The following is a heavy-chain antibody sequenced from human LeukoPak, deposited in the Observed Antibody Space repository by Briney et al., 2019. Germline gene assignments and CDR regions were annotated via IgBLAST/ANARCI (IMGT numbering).Heavy chain of an antibody. D-gene: IGHD3-10*01. J-gene: IGHJ4*02. CDR1: GFTFSSYG. Sequence: PGGTLRLSCAASGFTFSSYGMSWVRQAPGKGLEWVSAISGSGGSTYYADSVKGRFTISRDNSKNTLYLQMNSLRAEDTAVYYCAKDAQLLWFGELFRFFDYWGQGTLVTVSS. CDR3: AKDAQLLWFGELFRFFDY. CDR2: ISGSGGST. V-gene: IGHV3-23*01.